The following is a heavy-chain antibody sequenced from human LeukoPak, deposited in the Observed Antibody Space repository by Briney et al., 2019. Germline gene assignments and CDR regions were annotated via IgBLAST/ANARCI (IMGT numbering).Heavy chain of an antibody. CDR3: ARGTGYYTDWYFFDP. Sequence: VASVTVSCTASGYTFTSYVMHWVRRAPGQRLEWMGWINAGNGNTKFSQKFQGRVTITRDTSASTAYMELSSLRSEDTAVYYCARGTGYYTDWYFFDPWGQGTLVTVSS. V-gene: IGHV1-3*01. CDR1: GYTFTSYV. J-gene: IGHJ5*02. CDR2: INAGNGNT. D-gene: IGHD3-9*01.